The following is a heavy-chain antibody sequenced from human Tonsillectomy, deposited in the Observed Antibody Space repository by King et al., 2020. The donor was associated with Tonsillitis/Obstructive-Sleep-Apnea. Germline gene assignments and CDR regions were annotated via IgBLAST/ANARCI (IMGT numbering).Heavy chain of an antibody. J-gene: IGHJ4*02. Sequence: QLQESGPGLVKPSETLSLTCTVSGVSISNYYWSWIRQPPGKGLEWIGYISYSGISYYNPSLKSRVTISIDTSKSQFSLKLSSATAADTAVYYCARHFYSSNYLGCFDYWGQGTLVTVSS. CDR2: ISYSGIS. CDR3: ARHFYSSNYLGCFDY. D-gene: IGHD6-19*01. V-gene: IGHV4-59*08. CDR1: GVSISNYY.